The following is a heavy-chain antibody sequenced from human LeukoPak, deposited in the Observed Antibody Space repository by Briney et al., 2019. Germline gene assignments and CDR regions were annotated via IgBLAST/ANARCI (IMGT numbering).Heavy chain of an antibody. D-gene: IGHD6-13*01. CDR1: GGPFSSYG. CDR2: IIPIIGTA. Sequence: GSSVKVSCKASGGPFSSYGFSWVRQAPGQGLEWMGGIIPIIGTANYAQKFQGRVTITADESTSTAYMELSSLRSEDAAVYYCARGGYSSSWYGRSPYYYYMDVWGRGTSVTVSS. V-gene: IGHV1-69*01. CDR3: ARGGYSSSWYGRSPYYYYMDV. J-gene: IGHJ6*03.